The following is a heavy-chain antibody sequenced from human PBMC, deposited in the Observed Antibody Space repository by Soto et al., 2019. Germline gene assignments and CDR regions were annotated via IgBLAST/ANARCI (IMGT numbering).Heavy chain of an antibody. J-gene: IGHJ6*02. CDR3: ARNRKIQLWTNYYYGMDV. Sequence: PSETLSLTCAVYGGSFSGYYWSWIRQPPGKGLEWIGEINHSGSTNYNPSLKSRVTISVDTSKNQFSLKLSSVTAADTAVYYCARNRKIQLWTNYYYGMDVWGQGTTVTVSS. V-gene: IGHV4-34*01. CDR1: GGSFSGYY. CDR2: INHSGST. D-gene: IGHD5-18*01.